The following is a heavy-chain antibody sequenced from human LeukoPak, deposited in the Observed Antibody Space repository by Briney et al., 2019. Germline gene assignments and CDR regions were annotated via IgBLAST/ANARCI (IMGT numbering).Heavy chain of an antibody. Sequence: VSVKVSCKASGYTFTSYGISWVRQAPGQGLEWMGWISAYNGNTNYAQKLQGRVTMTIDTSTSTAYMELRSLRSDDTAVYYCARDGVEDYYYYGMDVWGQGTTVTVSS. CDR3: ARDGVEDYYYYGMDV. J-gene: IGHJ6*02. CDR1: GYTFTSYG. CDR2: ISAYNGNT. D-gene: IGHD3-3*01. V-gene: IGHV1-18*01.